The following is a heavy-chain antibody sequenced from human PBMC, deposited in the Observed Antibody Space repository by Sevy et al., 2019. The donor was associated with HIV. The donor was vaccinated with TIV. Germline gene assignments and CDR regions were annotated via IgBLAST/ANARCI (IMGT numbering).Heavy chain of an antibody. CDR2: LSFGCGEI. J-gene: IGHJ4*02. CDR3: AREGCTKPHDY. V-gene: IGHV3-23*01. D-gene: IGHD2-8*01. CDR1: GFTFSKYS. Sequence: GGSLRLSCAASGFTFSKYSMSWVRQPPGKGLEWVSTLSFGCGEINYADSVKGRFTISRDNSKSSVYLQMNNLRPENTTVYYCAREGCTKPHDYWGQGTLVTVSS.